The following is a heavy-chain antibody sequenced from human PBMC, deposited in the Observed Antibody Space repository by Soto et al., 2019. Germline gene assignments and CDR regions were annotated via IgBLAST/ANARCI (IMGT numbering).Heavy chain of an antibody. D-gene: IGHD3-3*01. J-gene: IGHJ6*02. CDR1: GYTFTSYG. CDR3: ARAPNYYDFWSGYWAHYYGMDV. Sequence: ASVKVSCKASGYTFTSYGISWVRQAPGQGLEWMGWMNPNSGNTGYAQKFQGRVTMTRNTSISTAYMELSSLRSEDTAVYYCARAPNYYDFWSGYWAHYYGMDVWG. CDR2: MNPNSGNT. V-gene: IGHV1-8*02.